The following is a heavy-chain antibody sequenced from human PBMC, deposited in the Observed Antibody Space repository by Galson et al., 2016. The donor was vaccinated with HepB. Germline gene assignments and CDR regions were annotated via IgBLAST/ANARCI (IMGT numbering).Heavy chain of an antibody. Sequence: SVKVSCKASGYTFIHYSISWVRQAPGQGLEWMGWISTDNGDINYAQKFQGRLSMTTDTSTSTAYMELRSLRSDDSAVYYCARTAVTGPSFFSFWGQGTLVSVSS. V-gene: IGHV1-18*01. CDR3: ARTAVTGPSFFSF. D-gene: IGHD4-17*01. CDR1: GYTFIHYS. J-gene: IGHJ4*02. CDR2: ISTDNGDI.